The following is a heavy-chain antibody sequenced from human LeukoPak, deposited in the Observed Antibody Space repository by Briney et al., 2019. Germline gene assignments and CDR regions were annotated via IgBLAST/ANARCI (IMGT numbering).Heavy chain of an antibody. CDR1: GFTFSSYG. V-gene: IGHV3-30*18. D-gene: IGHD6-13*01. J-gene: IGHJ4*02. Sequence: GGSLRLSCAASGFTFSSYGMHWVRQAPGKGLEWVAVISYDGSNKYYADSVKGRFTISRDNSKNTLYLQMNSLRAEDTAVYYCAKAYVAAAGLPDYWGQGTLVTVSS. CDR3: AKAYVAAAGLPDY. CDR2: ISYDGSNK.